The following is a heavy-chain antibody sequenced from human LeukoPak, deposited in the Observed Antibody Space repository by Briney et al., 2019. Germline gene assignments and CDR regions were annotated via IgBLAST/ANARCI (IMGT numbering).Heavy chain of an antibody. Sequence: ASVKVSCKASGYTFTSYGISWVRQAPGQGLEWMGWISAYNGNTNYAQKLQGRVTMTTDTSTSTAYMEPRSLRSDDTAVYYCARDRRSGSYYWFDPWGQGTLVTVSS. J-gene: IGHJ5*02. CDR1: GYTFTSYG. CDR3: ARDRRSGSYYWFDP. D-gene: IGHD1-26*01. CDR2: ISAYNGNT. V-gene: IGHV1-18*01.